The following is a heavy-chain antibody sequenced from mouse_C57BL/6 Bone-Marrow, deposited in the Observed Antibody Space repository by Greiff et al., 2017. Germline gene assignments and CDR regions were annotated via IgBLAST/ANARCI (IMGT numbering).Heavy chain of an antibody. CDR2: ISSGGSYT. D-gene: IGHD2-4*01. CDR1: GFTFSSYG. V-gene: IGHV5-6*01. J-gene: IGHJ1*03. Sequence: EVQLVESGGDLVKPGGSLKLSCAASGFTFSSYGMSWVRQTPDKRLEWVATISSGGSYTYYPDSVKGRFTISRDNAKNTLYLQLSSLKSEDTAMYYGARRGIYYDYDWYFDVWGTGTTVTVSS. CDR3: ARRGIYYDYDWYFDV.